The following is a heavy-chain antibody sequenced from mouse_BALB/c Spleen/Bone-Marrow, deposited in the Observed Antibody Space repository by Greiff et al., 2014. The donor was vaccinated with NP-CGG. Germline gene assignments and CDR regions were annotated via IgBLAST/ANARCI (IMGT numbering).Heavy chain of an antibody. CDR2: IDPANGNT. CDR3: VYGRDWYFDV. D-gene: IGHD1-1*01. CDR1: GFNIKDTY. V-gene: IGHV14-3*02. Sequence: EVKLMESGEELVKPGASVKLSCTASGFNIKDTYMHWVKERPEQGLEWIGRIDPANGNTKYDPKFQGKATITADTSSNTAYLQLSSLTSEDTAVFYCVYGRDWYFDVWGAGTTVTVSS. J-gene: IGHJ1*01.